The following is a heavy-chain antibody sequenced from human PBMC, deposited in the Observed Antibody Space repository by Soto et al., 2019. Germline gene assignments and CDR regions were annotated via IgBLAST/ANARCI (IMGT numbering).Heavy chain of an antibody. Sequence: PSETLSLTCTVSGDAISSGGYSWNWIRQPPGKGLEWIGYTYYTGGATYNPSLKSRVTISVDTSQNQFSLKMTSMTAEDTAVYYCATDLAENWGLGTLVTVSS. J-gene: IGHJ4*02. CDR3: ATDLAEN. CDR2: TYYTGGA. CDR1: GDAISSGGYS. V-gene: IGHV4-30-2*01.